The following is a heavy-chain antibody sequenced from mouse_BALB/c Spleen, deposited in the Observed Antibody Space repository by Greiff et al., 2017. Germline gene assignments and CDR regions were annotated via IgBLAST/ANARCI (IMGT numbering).Heavy chain of an antibody. J-gene: IGHJ1*01. CDR1: GFTFSSFG. Sequence: EVKVVESGGGLVQPGGSRKLSCAASGFTFSSFGMHWVRQAPEKGLEWVAYISSGSSTIYYADTVKGRFTISRDNPKNTLFLQITSLRFEDTAMYYCARSRDPYFDVWGAGTTVTVAS. CDR3: ARSRDPYFDV. CDR2: ISSGSSTI. V-gene: IGHV5-17*02.